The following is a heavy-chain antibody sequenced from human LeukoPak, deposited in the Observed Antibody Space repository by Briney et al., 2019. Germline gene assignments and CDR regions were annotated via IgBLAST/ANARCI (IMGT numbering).Heavy chain of an antibody. CDR1: GFTFSSYW. V-gene: IGHV3-7*01. J-gene: IGHJ5*02. CDR3: ARDDRGNWFDP. Sequence: GGSLRLSCAASGFTFSSYWMSWVRQAPGKGLEWVANIKQDGSEKYYVDSVKGRFTISRDKAKNSLYLQMKRLRAEDTAVYYCARDDRGNWFDPWGQGTLVTVSS. CDR2: IKQDGSEK. D-gene: IGHD3-10*01.